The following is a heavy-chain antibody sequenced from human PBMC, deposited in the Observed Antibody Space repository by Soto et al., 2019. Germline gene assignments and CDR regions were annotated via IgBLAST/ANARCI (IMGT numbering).Heavy chain of an antibody. J-gene: IGHJ4*02. V-gene: IGHV6-1*01. CDR1: GDSVSSKSAA. Sequence: SQTLSLTCAISGDSVSSKSAAWNWIRQSPSRGLEWLGRTYYRSKWSTDYAVSVKSRITINPDTSKNQFSLHLNSVTPEDTAVYYCTRALSGSYDCWGQGTLVTVSS. D-gene: IGHD1-26*01. CDR2: TYYRSKWST. CDR3: TRALSGSYDC.